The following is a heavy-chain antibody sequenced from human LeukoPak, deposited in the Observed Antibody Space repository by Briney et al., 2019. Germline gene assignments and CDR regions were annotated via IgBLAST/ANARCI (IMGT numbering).Heavy chain of an antibody. J-gene: IGHJ5*02. V-gene: IGHV4-59*01. D-gene: IGHD5-24*01. CDR1: GGSISSYY. CDR3: ARRSRRDANWFDP. Sequence: SETLSLTCTVSGGSISSYYWSWIRQPPGKGMEWIGYIYYSGSTNYSPSLKSRVTISVDTSKNQFSLKLSSVTAADTAVYYCARRSRRDANWFDPWGQGTLVTVSS. CDR2: IYYSGST.